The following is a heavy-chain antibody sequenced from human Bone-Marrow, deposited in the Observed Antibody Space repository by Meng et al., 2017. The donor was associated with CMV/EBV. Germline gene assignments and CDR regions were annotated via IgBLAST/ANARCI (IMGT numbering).Heavy chain of an antibody. CDR2: ISSSSSYI. J-gene: IGHJ4*02. Sequence: GESLKISCAASGFTFSSYSLNWVRQAPGKGLEWVSSISSSSSYIYYADSVKGRFTISRDNAENSLYLQMNSLRAEDTAVYYCARASEGDSSGYYYVARVSDYWGQRKLVNVAS. V-gene: IGHV3-21*01. D-gene: IGHD3-22*01. CDR3: ARASEGDSSGYYYVARVSDY. CDR1: GFTFSSYS.